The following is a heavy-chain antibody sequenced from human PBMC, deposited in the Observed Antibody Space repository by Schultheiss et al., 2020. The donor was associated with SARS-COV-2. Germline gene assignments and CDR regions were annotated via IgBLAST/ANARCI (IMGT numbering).Heavy chain of an antibody. CDR3: AKDIGGVVLMLYADY. D-gene: IGHD2-8*01. CDR2: ISSSSSYI. Sequence: GGSLRLSCAASGFTFSSYSMNWVRQAPGKGLEWVSSISSSSSYIYYADSVKGRFTISRDNSKNTLYLQMNSLRAEDTAVYYCAKDIGGVVLMLYADYWGRGTLVTVSS. V-gene: IGHV3-21*04. J-gene: IGHJ4*02. CDR1: GFTFSSYS.